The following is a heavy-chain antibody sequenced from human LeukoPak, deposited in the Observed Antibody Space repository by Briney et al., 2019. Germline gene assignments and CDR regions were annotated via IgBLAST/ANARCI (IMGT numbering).Heavy chain of an antibody. J-gene: IGHJ4*02. D-gene: IGHD3-10*01. CDR1: GFSISNDW. CDR3: TLIQGWGSGSYYRDF. V-gene: IGHV3-15*01. CDR2: VKSRSAGETT. Sequence: GGSLRLSSAASGFSISNDWMSWVRQAPGKGLEWVARVKSRSAGETTDYAAPVKGRFTISRDDSKNTLYLQMNSLKTEDTAIYYCTLIQGWGSGSYYRDFWGQGTLVTVSS.